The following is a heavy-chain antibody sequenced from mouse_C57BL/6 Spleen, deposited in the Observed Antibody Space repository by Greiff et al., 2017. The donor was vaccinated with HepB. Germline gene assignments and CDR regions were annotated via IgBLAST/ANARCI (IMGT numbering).Heavy chain of an antibody. D-gene: IGHD2-5*01. J-gene: IGHJ2*01. CDR1: GYTFPSYW. Sequence: VQLQQPGAELVMPGASVKLSCKASGYTFPSYWMHWVKQRPGQGLEWIGEIDPSDSYTNYNQKFKGKSTLTVDKSSSTAYMQLSSLTSEDAAVYYWARGSYSKDYVDYWGQGTTLTVSS. CDR2: IDPSDSYT. CDR3: ARGSYSKDYVDY. V-gene: IGHV1-69*01.